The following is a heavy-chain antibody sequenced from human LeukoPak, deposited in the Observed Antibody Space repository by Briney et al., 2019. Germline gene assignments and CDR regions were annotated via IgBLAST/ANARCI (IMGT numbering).Heavy chain of an antibody. V-gene: IGHV1-3*01. J-gene: IGHJ4*02. CDR2: INAGNGNT. D-gene: IGHD2-2*01. Sequence: ASVKVSCKASGYTFTSYAMHWVRQAPGQRLEWMGWINAGNGNTKYSQKFQGRVTITRDTSASTAYMEPSSLRSEDTAVYYCAARYCSSTSCPTAPFDYWGQGTLVTVSS. CDR3: AARYCSSTSCPTAPFDY. CDR1: GYTFTSYA.